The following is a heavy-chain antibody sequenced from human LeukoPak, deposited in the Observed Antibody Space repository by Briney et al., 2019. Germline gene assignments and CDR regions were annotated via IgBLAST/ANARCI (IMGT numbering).Heavy chain of an antibody. CDR1: GGSFSGYY. CDR3: ARAPLYYYDFWSGPDY. D-gene: IGHD3-3*01. V-gene: IGHV4-34*01. Sequence: PSETLSLTCAVYGGSFSGYYWSWIHQPPGKGLEWIGEINHSGSTNYNPSLKSRVTISVDTSKNQFSLKLSSVTAADTAVYYCARAPLYYYDFWSGPDYWGQGTLVTVSS. J-gene: IGHJ4*02. CDR2: INHSGST.